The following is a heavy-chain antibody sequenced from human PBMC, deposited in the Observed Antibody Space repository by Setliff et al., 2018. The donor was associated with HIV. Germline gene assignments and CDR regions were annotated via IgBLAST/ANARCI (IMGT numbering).Heavy chain of an antibody. Sequence: ASVKVSCKASGYSFTDYYIHWVRQAPGQGLEWMGSINPKSDGTNYAQKFQGWITMTRDTSISTAYMELSRLRSDDTAVYYCARGMDYYDTSGYYQYYFDYWGQGTLVTVS. CDR2: INPKSDGT. J-gene: IGHJ4*02. CDR3: ARGMDYYDTSGYYQYYFDY. CDR1: GYSFTDYY. D-gene: IGHD3-22*01. V-gene: IGHV1-2*04.